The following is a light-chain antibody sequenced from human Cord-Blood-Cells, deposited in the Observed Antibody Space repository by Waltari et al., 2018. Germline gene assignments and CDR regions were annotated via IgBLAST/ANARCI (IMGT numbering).Light chain of an antibody. V-gene: IGLV2-23*02. CDR3: CSYAGSSTFV. J-gene: IGLJ1*01. CDR1: SRDVGRHNL. Sequence: QSALTQPASVSGSTGQSITISCTGTSRDVGRHNLVSWYQQHPGKAPKLMIYEVSKRPSGVSNRFSGSKSGNTASLTISGLQAEDEADYYCCSYAGSSTFVFGTGTKVTVL. CDR2: EVS.